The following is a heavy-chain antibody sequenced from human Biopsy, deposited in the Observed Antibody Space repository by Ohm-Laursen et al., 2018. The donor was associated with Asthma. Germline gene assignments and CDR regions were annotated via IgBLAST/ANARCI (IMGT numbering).Heavy chain of an antibody. D-gene: IGHD3-22*01. CDR1: GFTFDDYG. V-gene: IGHV3-9*01. CDR2: ISWNSGSI. Sequence: SLRLSCAASGFTFDDYGMHWVRQAPGKGLEWVSGISWNSGSIGYADSVKGRFTISRDNSKNTPYLQMNSLRAEDTAVYYCARARRSLLLPDYYYYGMDVWGQGTTVTVSS. J-gene: IGHJ6*02. CDR3: ARARRSLLLPDYYYYGMDV.